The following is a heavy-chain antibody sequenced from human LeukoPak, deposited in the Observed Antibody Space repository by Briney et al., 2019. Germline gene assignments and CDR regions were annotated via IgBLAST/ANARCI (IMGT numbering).Heavy chain of an antibody. Sequence: GGSLRLSCAASGFTFSSYVMHWVRQAPGKGLEWVAIISYDGSNEYYADSVKGRFTISRDNSKNTLYLQMNSLRAADTAVYYCARRSELRYFDWLLEDYWGQGTLVTVSS. V-gene: IGHV3-30*04. J-gene: IGHJ4*02. CDR2: ISYDGSNE. CDR1: GFTFSSYV. CDR3: ARRSELRYFDWLLEDY. D-gene: IGHD3-9*01.